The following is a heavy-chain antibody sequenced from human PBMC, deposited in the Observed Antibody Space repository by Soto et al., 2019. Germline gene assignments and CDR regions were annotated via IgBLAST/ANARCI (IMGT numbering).Heavy chain of an antibody. Sequence: QVQLVESGGGVVQPGGSLRLSCAGSGFSFSNHVMHWVRQAPGKGLEWVAVISYDGGNAYYAESVKGRFTVSRDNSKNTMYIEMSSVRGYDTAVYYCARDLTVFGVLNGDSPMDVWGQGTTVTVSS. CDR1: GFSFSNHV. CDR2: ISYDGGNA. J-gene: IGHJ6*02. D-gene: IGHD3-3*01. V-gene: IGHV3-30*03. CDR3: ARDLTVFGVLNGDSPMDV.